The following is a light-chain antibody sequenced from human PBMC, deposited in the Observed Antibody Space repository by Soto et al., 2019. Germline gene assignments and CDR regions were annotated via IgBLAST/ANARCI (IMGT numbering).Light chain of an antibody. CDR1: QSVSSNY. CDR3: QQYGSSPTWT. CDR2: GAS. V-gene: IGKV3-20*01. Sequence: EIVLTQSPGTLSLSPGERATLSCRASQSVSSNYLGWYQQKPGQAPRLLIYGASSRATGIPDRFSGSGSGTDFTLTISRLEPEDFAVYYCQQYGSSPTWTFGQGTKLEIK. J-gene: IGKJ2*02.